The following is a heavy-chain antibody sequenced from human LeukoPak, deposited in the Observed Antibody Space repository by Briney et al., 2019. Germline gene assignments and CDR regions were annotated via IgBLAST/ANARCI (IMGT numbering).Heavy chain of an antibody. CDR2: ISSSSSYI. CDR1: GFTFSSYS. J-gene: IGHJ6*03. Sequence: GGSLRLSCAASGFTFSSYSMNWVRQAPGKGLEWVSSISSSSSYIYYADSVKGRFTISRDSAKNSLYLQMNSLRAEDTAVYYCARVATTSRPYYYYMDVWGKGTTVTVSS. D-gene: IGHD1-14*01. CDR3: ARVATTSRPYYYYMDV. V-gene: IGHV3-21*01.